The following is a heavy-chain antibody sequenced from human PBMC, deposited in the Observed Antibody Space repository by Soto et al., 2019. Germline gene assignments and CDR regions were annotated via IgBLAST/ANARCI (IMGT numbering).Heavy chain of an antibody. J-gene: IGHJ6*02. Sequence: SVKVSCKASGGTFSSYAISWVRQAPGQGLEWMGGIIPIFGTANYAQKFQGRVTITADESTSTAYMELSSLRSEDTAVYYCARYYYDSSGPYYYYGMDVWGQGTTVTVSS. D-gene: IGHD3-22*01. CDR2: IIPIFGTA. CDR1: GGTFSSYA. V-gene: IGHV1-69*13. CDR3: ARYYYDSSGPYYYYGMDV.